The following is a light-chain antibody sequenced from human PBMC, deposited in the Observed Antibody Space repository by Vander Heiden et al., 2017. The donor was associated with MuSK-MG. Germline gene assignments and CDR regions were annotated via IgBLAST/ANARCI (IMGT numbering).Light chain of an antibody. CDR3: QQYNNWPPVT. CDR1: QSVSSN. CDR2: GAS. Sequence: EIGITQSPATLSVSQGERATLSCRASQSVSSNLTWYQQKPGQAPRLLIYGASTRATGIPARFSGSGSGTEFTLTISSLQSEDFAVYYCQQYNNWPPVTFGQGTKLEIK. J-gene: IGKJ2*01. V-gene: IGKV3D-15*01.